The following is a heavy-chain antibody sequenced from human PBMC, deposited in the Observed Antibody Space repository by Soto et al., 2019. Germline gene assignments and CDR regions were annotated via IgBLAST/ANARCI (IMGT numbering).Heavy chain of an antibody. CDR3: AKDGRGGTWDY. CDR2: ISGSSGSI. D-gene: IGHD2-15*01. J-gene: IGHJ4*02. CDR1: GFTFSTNS. Sequence: GGSLRLSCSASGFTFSTNSMSWVRQGPGKGLEWVAAISGSSGSIYYGDSVKGRFTISRDNSKNTLYLQMNSLRAEDTAVYYCAKDGRGGTWDYWGRGTLVTVSS. V-gene: IGHV3-23*01.